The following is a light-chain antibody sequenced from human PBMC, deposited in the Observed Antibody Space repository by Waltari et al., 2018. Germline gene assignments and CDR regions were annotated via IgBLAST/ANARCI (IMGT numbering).Light chain of an antibody. Sequence: QSALTQPRSVSGSPGQSVTIPCTGTSSAVGGYNYVSWYQQHPGKAPKLMIHDVNKRPSGVPDRFSGSKSGNTASLTISGLQAEDEADYYCCSYAGSYIFGVFGGGTKLTVL. J-gene: IGLJ2*01. CDR1: SSAVGGYNY. CDR2: DVN. CDR3: CSYAGSYIFGV. V-gene: IGLV2-11*01.